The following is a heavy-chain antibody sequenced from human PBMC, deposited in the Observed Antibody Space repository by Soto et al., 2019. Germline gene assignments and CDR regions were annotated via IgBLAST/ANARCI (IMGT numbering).Heavy chain of an antibody. D-gene: IGHD3-16*01. CDR1: GFTVSGRY. J-gene: IGHJ5*02. CDR3: ARLPFPWGWFDP. Sequence: GGSLRLSCAASGFTVSGRYMSWVRQAPGKGLEWLSYISGSGRTIYSADSVKGRFTISRDNATNSLYLQMNNVRTEDTAVYYCARLPFPWGWFDPWGQGTXVTVSS. V-gene: IGHV3-11*01. CDR2: ISGSGRTI.